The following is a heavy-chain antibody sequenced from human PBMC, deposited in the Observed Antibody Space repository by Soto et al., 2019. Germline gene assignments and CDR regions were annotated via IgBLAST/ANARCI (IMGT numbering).Heavy chain of an antibody. CDR1: GLSLSTTGVG. CDR3: VQSRCGGDCLQSYSSHSYYGLDV. D-gene: IGHD2-21*02. V-gene: IGHV2-5*02. J-gene: IGHJ6*02. Sequence: QITLKESGPTLVKPTQTLTLTCTFSGLSLSTTGVGVGWIRQPPGKALEWLALIYWDDDKRYSPSLKSRLPLTKHTSKNQVVLTMTNMDPVDTATEYCVQSRCGGDCLQSYSSHSYYGLDVWGQGTTVTVSS. CDR2: IYWDDDK.